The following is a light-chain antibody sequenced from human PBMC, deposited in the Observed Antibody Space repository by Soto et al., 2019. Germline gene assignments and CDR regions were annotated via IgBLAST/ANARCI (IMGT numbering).Light chain of an antibody. Sequence: EIVLTQSPGTLSLSPGERASLSCRASQSVSSSYLAWYQQKPGQAPRLLIYDASSRATGIPARFSGSGSGTDFTLTISSLEPEDFAFYYCQQRSTWLTFGGGTQVDIK. V-gene: IGKV3D-20*02. CDR3: QQRSTWLT. J-gene: IGKJ4*01. CDR1: QSVSSSY. CDR2: DAS.